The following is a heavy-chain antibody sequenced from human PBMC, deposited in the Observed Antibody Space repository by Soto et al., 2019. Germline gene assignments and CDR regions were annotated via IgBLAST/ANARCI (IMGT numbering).Heavy chain of an antibody. D-gene: IGHD3-10*01. V-gene: IGHV4-59*11. CDR2: IYFTGST. J-gene: IGHJ3*01. CDR3: ATTFGRGAFDV. Sequence: QVQLQESGPGLVKPSETLSLTCTVSGGSISSRHWNWIRQPPGKGLEWLGHIYFTGSTNYNPSLQSRVTMSLDTSKNQFSLNLNSVTAADTAVYYCATTFGRGAFDVWGQGTMVTVSS. CDR1: GGSISSRH.